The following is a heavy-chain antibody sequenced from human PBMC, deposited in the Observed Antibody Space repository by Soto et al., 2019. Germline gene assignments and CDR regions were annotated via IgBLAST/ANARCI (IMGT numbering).Heavy chain of an antibody. CDR2: IWYDGSNK. V-gene: IGHV3-33*01. D-gene: IGHD3-10*01. J-gene: IGHJ6*02. CDR3: AREKVTMVRGDYYGMDV. CDR1: GFTFSSYG. Sequence: GSLRLSCAASGFTFSSYGMHWVRQAPGKGLEWVAVIWYDGSNKYYADSVKGRFTISRDNSKNTLYLQMNSLRAEDTAVYYCAREKVTMVRGDYYGMDVWGQGTTVTVSS.